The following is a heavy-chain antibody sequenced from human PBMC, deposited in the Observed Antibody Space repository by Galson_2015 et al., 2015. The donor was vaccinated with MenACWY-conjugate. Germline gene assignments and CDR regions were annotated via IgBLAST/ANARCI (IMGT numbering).Heavy chain of an antibody. Sequence: SLRLSCAASGFTFSSYAMSWVRQAPGKGLEWVSTISGSGGSTYYADSVKGRFTISRDNSKNSLYLQMSSLRDGDTAVYFCARDFQYSSDYWGQGTLVTVSS. J-gene: IGHJ4*02. CDR1: GFTFSSYA. V-gene: IGHV3-23*01. CDR2: ISGSGGST. CDR3: ARDFQYSSDY. D-gene: IGHD6-6*01.